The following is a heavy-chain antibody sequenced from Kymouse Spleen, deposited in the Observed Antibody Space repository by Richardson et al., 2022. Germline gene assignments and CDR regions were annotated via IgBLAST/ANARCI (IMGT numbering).Heavy chain of an antibody. Sequence: EVQLVESGGGLVQPGRSLRLSCAASGFTFDDYAMHWVRQAPGKGLEWVSGISWNSGSIGYADSVKGRFTISRDNAKNSLYLQMNSLRAEDTALYYCAKDLNWGSLYFDYWGQGTLVTVSS. J-gene: IGHJ4*02. CDR2: ISWNSGSI. CDR3: AKDLNWGSLYFDY. V-gene: IGHV3-9*01. D-gene: IGHD7-27*02. CDR1: GFTFDDYA.